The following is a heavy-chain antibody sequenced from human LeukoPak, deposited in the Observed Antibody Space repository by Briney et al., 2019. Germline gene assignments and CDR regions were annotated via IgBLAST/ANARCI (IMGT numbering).Heavy chain of an antibody. V-gene: IGHV3-30-3*01. CDR1: GFTFSSYA. Sequence: GGSLRLSCAASGFTFSSYAMHWVRQAPGKGLEWVAVISYDGSNKYYADSVKGRFTISRDNSKNTLYLQMNSLRAEDTAVYYCARASNDHWGQGTLVTVSS. CDR3: ARASNDH. J-gene: IGHJ4*02. CDR2: ISYDGSNK.